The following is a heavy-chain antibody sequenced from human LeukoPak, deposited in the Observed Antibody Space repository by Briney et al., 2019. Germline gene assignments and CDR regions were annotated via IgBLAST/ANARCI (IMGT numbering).Heavy chain of an antibody. J-gene: IGHJ6*02. CDR2: MNQDGSAK. CDR3: ATYTHWVAGDV. D-gene: IGHD3-16*01. CDR1: GFTFSDSW. Sequence: GGSLRLSCAASGFTFSDSWMSWVRQAPGKGLEWVANMNQDGSAKGYVDSVKGRFTTSRDNARNSLYLQMSSLRPEDTAVYYCATYTHWVAGDVWGQGTTVTVSS. V-gene: IGHV3-7*01.